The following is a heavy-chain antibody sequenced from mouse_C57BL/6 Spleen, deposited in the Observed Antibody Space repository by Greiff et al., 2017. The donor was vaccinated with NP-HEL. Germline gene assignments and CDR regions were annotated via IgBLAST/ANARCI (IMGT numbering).Heavy chain of an antibody. Sequence: QVQLQQSGAELVRPGSSVKLSCKASGYTFTSYWMHWVKQRPIQGLEWIGNIDPSDSETHYNQKFKDKATLTVDKSSSTAYMQLSSLTSEDAAVYYCAREGTHRGGFAYWGQGTLVTVSA. V-gene: IGHV1-52*01. CDR2: IDPSDSET. CDR1: GYTFTSYW. J-gene: IGHJ3*01. D-gene: IGHD3-3*01. CDR3: AREGTHRGGFAY.